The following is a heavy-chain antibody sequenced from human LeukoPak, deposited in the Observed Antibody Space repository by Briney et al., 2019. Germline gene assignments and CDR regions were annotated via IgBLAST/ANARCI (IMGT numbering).Heavy chain of an antibody. CDR2: INHSGST. J-gene: IGHJ4*02. CDR3: ARENDIAAAATFDY. V-gene: IGHV4-34*01. Sequence: SETLSLTCAVYGGSFSGYYWSWIRQPPGKGLEWIGEINHSGSTNYNPSLKSRVTISVDTSKNQFSLKLSSVTAADTAVYYCARENDIAAAATFDYWGQGTLVTVSS. CDR1: GGSFSGYY. D-gene: IGHD6-13*01.